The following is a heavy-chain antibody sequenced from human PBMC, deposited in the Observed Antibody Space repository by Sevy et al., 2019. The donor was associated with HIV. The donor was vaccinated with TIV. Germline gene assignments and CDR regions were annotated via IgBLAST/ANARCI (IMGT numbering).Heavy chain of an antibody. J-gene: IGHJ4*02. D-gene: IGHD3-22*01. CDR2: VYHTGST. Sequence: SETLSLTCAVSGVSVSSDTYYWSWIRQPPGKGLEWNGYVYHTGSTNYNPSFKSRVTISVDTSKNQLSLRLFSVAAADTAVYYGAREPYFFDKSGYYWDYWGQGALVTVSS. CDR1: GVSVSSDTYY. V-gene: IGHV4-61*01. CDR3: AREPYFFDKSGYYWDY.